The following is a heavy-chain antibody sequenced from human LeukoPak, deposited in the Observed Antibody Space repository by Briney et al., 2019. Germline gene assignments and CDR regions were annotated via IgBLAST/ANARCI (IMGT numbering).Heavy chain of an antibody. D-gene: IGHD3-10*01. CDR2: ISGSGDTI. Sequence: GGCLRLSCAASGFTFSSYAMSWVRQAPGKGLECVSIISGSGDTIDYADSVKGRLTISRDNSKNTLYLQMNSLRAEDTAVYYCAKIHCYPSGSPDCWGQGTLVTVSS. CDR3: AKIHCYPSGSPDC. V-gene: IGHV3-23*01. CDR1: GFTFSSYA. J-gene: IGHJ4*02.